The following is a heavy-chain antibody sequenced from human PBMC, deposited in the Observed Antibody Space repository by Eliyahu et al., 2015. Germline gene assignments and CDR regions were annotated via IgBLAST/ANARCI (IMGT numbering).Heavy chain of an antibody. D-gene: IGHD1-26*01. Sequence: EVQLLESGGGLVQPGGSLRLSCAASGFTFSRRAMNXVRQAPGKDLEWVSGISGSGYTTYYADSVKGRFTISRDNSKNTLDLQMNSLRAEDTAVYYCAKDRWELLKYYFDDWGQGTLVTVSS. CDR3: AKDRWELLKYYFDD. CDR2: ISGSGYTT. CDR1: GFTFSRRA. J-gene: IGHJ4*02. V-gene: IGHV3-23*01.